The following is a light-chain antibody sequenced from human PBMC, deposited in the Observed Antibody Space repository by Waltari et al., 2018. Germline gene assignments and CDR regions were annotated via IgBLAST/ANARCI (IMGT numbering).Light chain of an antibody. CDR3: MFWPNNVWV. V-gene: IGLV5-37*01. Sequence: QPVLTQPPSSSASPGDSASLTCTLPSDINLGAFLIYWYQQKTGSPPRFLLYYKSDSEKAQGSGVPSRFSGSKDASANAGILLISGLQSEDEADYYYMFWPNNVWVFGGGTKLTVL. CDR1: SDINLGAFL. J-gene: IGLJ3*02. CDR2: YKSDSEK.